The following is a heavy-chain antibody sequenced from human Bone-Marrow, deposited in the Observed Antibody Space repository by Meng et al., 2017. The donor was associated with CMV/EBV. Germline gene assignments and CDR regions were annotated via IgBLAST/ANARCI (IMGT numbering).Heavy chain of an antibody. V-gene: IGHV1-2*02. D-gene: IGHD6-13*01. CDR3: AILPGIAAAGGYY. Sequence: ASVKVSCKASGYTFTGYYMHWVRQAPGQGLEWMGWINPNSGGTNYAQKFQGRVTVTRATSISTAYMELSRLRSDDTAVYYRAILPGIAAAGGYYWGQGTLVTVSS. J-gene: IGHJ4*02. CDR2: INPNSGGT. CDR1: GYTFTGYY.